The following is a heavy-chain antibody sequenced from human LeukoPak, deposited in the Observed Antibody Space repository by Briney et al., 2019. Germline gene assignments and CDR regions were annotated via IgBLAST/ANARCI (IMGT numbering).Heavy chain of an antibody. Sequence: GGSLRLSCGGSGFTFSSYAMSWFRQAPGKGLEWVPAISGSGTDTFYANSVKGRFTISRDNPKNTLYLQMNSLRAEDTAVYYCAKGGGSSCYSPSDYWGQGTLVTVSS. CDR3: AKGGGSSCYSPSDY. D-gene: IGHD2-15*01. V-gene: IGHV3-23*01. J-gene: IGHJ4*02. CDR2: ISGSGTDT. CDR1: GFTFSSYA.